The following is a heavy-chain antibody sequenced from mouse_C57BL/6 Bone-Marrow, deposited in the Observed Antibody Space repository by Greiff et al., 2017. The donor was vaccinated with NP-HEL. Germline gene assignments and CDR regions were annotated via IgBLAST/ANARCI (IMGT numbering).Heavy chain of an antibody. CDR1: GYTFTSYW. V-gene: IGHV1-55*01. Sequence: QVHVKQSGAELVKPGASVKMSCKASGYTFTSYWITWVKQRPGQGLEWIGDIYPGSGSTNYNEKFKSKATLTVDTSSSTAYMQLSSLTSEDSAVYYCAREDDGYYPWFAYWGQGTLVTVSA. CDR3: AREDDGYYPWFAY. CDR2: IYPGSGST. J-gene: IGHJ3*01. D-gene: IGHD2-3*01.